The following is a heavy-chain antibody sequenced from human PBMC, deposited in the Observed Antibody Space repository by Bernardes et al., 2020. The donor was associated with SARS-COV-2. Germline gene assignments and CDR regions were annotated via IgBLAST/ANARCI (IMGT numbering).Heavy chain of an antibody. D-gene: IGHD3-3*01. CDR2: INHSGST. J-gene: IGHJ4*02. Sequence: SETLSLTCAVYGGSFSGYYWSWIRQPPGKGLEWIGEINHSGSTNYNPSLKSRVTISVDTSKNQFSLKLSSVTAADTAVYYCARRSGYRPNDYWGQGTLVTVSS. V-gene: IGHV4-34*01. CDR3: ARRSGYRPNDY. CDR1: GGSFSGYY.